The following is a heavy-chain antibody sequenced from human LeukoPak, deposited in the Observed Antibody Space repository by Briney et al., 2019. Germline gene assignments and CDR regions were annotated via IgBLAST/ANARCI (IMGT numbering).Heavy chain of an antibody. V-gene: IGHV3-30*03. CDR1: GFTFSSYG. CDR2: ISYDGSNK. J-gene: IGHJ4*02. CDR3: ASGFGYSSSWPTLDY. Sequence: PGRSLRLSCAASGFTFSSYGMHWVRQAPGKGLEWVAVISYDGSNKYYADSVKGRFTISRDNSKNTLYLQMNSLRAEDTAVYYCASGFGYSSSWPTLDYWGQGTLVTVSS. D-gene: IGHD6-13*01.